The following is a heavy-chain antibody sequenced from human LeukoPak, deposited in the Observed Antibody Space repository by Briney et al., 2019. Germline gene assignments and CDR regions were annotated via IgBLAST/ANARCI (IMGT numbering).Heavy chain of an antibody. D-gene: IGHD2-15*01. Sequence: GGSLRLPCAASGFTFSSYEMNWVRQAPGKGLEWVSYISSSGSTIYYADSVKGRFTISRDNAKNSLYLQMNSLRAGDAAVYYCAKAPVTTCSGAYCYPFDYWSQGTLVTVSS. CDR1: GFTFSSYE. J-gene: IGHJ4*02. V-gene: IGHV3-48*03. CDR3: AKAPVTTCSGAYCYPFDY. CDR2: ISSSGSTI.